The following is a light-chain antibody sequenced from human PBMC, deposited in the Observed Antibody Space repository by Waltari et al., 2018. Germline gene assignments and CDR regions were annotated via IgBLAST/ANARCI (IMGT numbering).Light chain of an antibody. J-gene: IGKJ1*01. V-gene: IGKV3-15*01. CDR2: GAS. CDR3: QQYNNWPPWP. Sequence: EIVMTQSPATLSVAPGERATLSCRASQRVSSNLAWYQQKPGQAPRLLIYGASTRATGIPARFSGSGSGTEFTLTLSSLQSEDFAVYYCQQYNNWPPWPFGQGTKVEIK. CDR1: QRVSSN.